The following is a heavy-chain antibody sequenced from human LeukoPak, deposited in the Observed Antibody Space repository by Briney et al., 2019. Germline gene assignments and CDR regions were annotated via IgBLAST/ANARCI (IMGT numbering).Heavy chain of an antibody. V-gene: IGHV4-34*01. CDR3: ARANPRISGAFDI. D-gene: IGHD2-8*01. CDR2: VNQRGST. Sequence: SESLSLTCAVSGGSLSGYYWSWIRQPPGKGLEWLGQVNQRGSTNYNPSLISRVTISVDTSKNQFSLKLSSVTAADTAVYYCARANPRISGAFDIWGQGTMVTVSS. J-gene: IGHJ3*02. CDR1: GGSLSGYY.